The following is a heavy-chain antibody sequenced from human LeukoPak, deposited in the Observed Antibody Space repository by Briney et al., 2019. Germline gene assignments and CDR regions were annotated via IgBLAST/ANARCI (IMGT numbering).Heavy chain of an antibody. D-gene: IGHD3-10*01. CDR1: GGTFSSYA. CDR2: IIPIFGTA. CDR3: ARAGFGFSF. J-gene: IGHJ4*02. V-gene: IGHV1-69*06. Sequence: ASVKVSCKASGGTFSSYAISWVRQAPGQGLEWMGGIIPIFGTANYAQKFQGRVTMTADTSKNTAYMELSSLRFEDTAVYYCARAGFGFSFWGQGTLVTVSS.